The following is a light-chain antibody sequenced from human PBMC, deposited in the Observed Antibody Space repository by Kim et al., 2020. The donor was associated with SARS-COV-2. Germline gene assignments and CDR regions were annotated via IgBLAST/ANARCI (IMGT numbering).Light chain of an antibody. J-gene: IGLJ3*02. Sequence: ELTQPPSAYGTPGQRVTISCSGSSSNIGSNYVYWYQQLPGTAPKLLIYRNNQRPSGVPDRFSGSKSGTSASLAISGLRSEDEADYYCAAWDDSLGWVF. CDR2: RNN. V-gene: IGLV1-47*01. CDR3: AAWDDSLGWV. CDR1: SSNIGSNY.